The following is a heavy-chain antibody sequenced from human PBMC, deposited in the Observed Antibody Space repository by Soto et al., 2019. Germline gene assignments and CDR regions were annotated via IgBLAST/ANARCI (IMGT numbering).Heavy chain of an antibody. J-gene: IGHJ5*02. CDR2: INSDGSST. V-gene: IGHV3-74*01. D-gene: IGHD3-22*01. Sequence: GGSLRLSCAASGFTFSSYWMHWVRQAPGKGLVWVSRINSDGSSTSYADSVKGRFTISRDNAKNTLYLQMNSLRAEDTAVYYCARRNYYDSSGIRGFDPWGQGTLVTSPQ. CDR3: ARRNYYDSSGIRGFDP. CDR1: GFTFSSYW.